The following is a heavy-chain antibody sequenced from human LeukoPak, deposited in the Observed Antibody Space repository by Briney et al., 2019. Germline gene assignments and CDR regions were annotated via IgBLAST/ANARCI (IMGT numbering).Heavy chain of an antibody. CDR2: INHSGST. V-gene: IGHV4-34*01. J-gene: IGHJ6*02. Sequence: SETLSLTCAVYGGSFSGYYWSWIRQPPGKGLEWIGEINHSGSTNYNPSLKSRVTISVDTSKNQFSLKLSSVTAADTAVYYCARGASYNYYYRMDVWGQGTTVTVSS. CDR3: ARGASYNYYYRMDV. CDR1: GGSFSGYY. D-gene: IGHD3-16*01.